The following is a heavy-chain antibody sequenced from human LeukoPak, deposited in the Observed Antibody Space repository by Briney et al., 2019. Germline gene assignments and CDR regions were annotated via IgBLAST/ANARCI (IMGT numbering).Heavy chain of an antibody. CDR1: GFTFSSYS. V-gene: IGHV3-21*01. CDR3: SKGQWLVEQTFDY. D-gene: IGHD6-19*01. Sequence: GGSLRLSCAASGFTFSSYSMNWVRQAPGKGLEWVSSISSSSSYIYYADSVKGRFTISRDNSKNTLYLQINSLRAEDTAVYYCSKGQWLVEQTFDYWGQGTLVTVSS. J-gene: IGHJ4*02. CDR2: ISSSSSYI.